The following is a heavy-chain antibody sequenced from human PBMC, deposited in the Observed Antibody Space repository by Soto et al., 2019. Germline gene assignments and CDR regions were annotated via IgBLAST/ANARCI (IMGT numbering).Heavy chain of an antibody. CDR2: IYYSGNN. Sequence: SETLSLTCCVSCGSTSTGYYYWSWLRQPPGKGLEWIGKIYYSGNNYYNPSLKSRLIILIDTSQNQFSLKVGYMTAADTAMYYCPSSSFYGIEVWF. CDR3: PSSSFYGIEVWF. CDR1: CGSTSTGYYY. V-gene: IGHV4-30-4*01. D-gene: IGHD3-16*02. J-gene: IGHJ5*01.